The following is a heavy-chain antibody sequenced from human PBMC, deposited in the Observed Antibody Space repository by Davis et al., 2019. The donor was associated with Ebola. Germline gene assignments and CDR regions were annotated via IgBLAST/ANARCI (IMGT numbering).Heavy chain of an antibody. CDR1: GFNFDNSW. Sequence: PGGSLRLSCVASGFNFDNSWMTWVRQAPGKGLEWVANMKGDGSLENYVDSVKGRFTISRDNAKKSLYLQLNSLIADDTAMYYCARDYYDNSGDGFDIWGQGTMVTVSS. V-gene: IGHV3-7*01. J-gene: IGHJ3*02. D-gene: IGHD3-22*01. CDR2: MKGDGSLE. CDR3: ARDYYDNSGDGFDI.